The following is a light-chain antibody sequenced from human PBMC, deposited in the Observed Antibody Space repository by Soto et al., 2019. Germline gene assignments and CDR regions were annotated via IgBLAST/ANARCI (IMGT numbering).Light chain of an antibody. V-gene: IGLV2-8*01. CDR2: EVT. Sequence: QSALTQPPSASGSPGQSVTISCTGTSSDIGGYNYVSWYQQQPGKAPKLIIYEVTERPSGVPDRFSGSKSGNTASLTVSGLQAEDEADYYCSSLAGSNNVVFGGGTKLTVL. J-gene: IGLJ2*01. CDR3: SSLAGSNNVV. CDR1: SSDIGGYNY.